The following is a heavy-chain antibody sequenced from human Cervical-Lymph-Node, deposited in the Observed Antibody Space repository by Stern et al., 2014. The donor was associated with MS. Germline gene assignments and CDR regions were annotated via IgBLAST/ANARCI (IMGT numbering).Heavy chain of an antibody. CDR3: ARCYYDSSVGYFDY. J-gene: IGHJ4*02. CDR1: GYTFTDYY. D-gene: IGHD3-22*01. Sequence: VQLVQSGAEVMKPGASVKVSCKASGYTFTDYYIHWVRQTPGQGLEWMGRINRIGGGTIYTQKFQGRVTMTRDMSISTAYLELSGLRSDDTAVYYCARCYYDSSVGYFDYWGQGTLVTVSS. CDR2: INRIGGGT. V-gene: IGHV1-2*06.